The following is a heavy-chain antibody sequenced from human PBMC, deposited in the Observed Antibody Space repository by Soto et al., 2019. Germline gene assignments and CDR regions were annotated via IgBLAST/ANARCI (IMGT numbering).Heavy chain of an antibody. J-gene: IGHJ5*02. Sequence: PGESLKISCKGSGYSFTSYWIGWVRQMPGKGLEWMGIIYPGDSDTRYSPSFQGQVTISADKSISTAYLQWSSLKAPDTAMYYCARTRPYYCSGGSCPYNWFDPWGQGTLVTVSS. V-gene: IGHV5-51*01. CDR3: ARTRPYYCSGGSCPYNWFDP. CDR1: GYSFTSYW. CDR2: IYPGDSDT. D-gene: IGHD2-15*01.